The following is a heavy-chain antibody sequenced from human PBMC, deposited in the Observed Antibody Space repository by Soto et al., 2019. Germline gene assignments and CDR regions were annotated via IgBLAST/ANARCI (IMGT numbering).Heavy chain of an antibody. J-gene: IGHJ6*02. D-gene: IGHD1-7*01. CDR2: LASDGSNK. Sequence: GGSLRISSAASGFTFSHFGMHWVRQAPGKVMELVAPLASDGSNKYYADSVKGRFTISRDNSNNTLYLQMNSVRVEDTAVYYCAKDVKPNSNYRSPPIYAMDVWGQGTTVTGSS. CDR1: GFTFSHFG. CDR3: AKDVKPNSNYRSPPIYAMDV. V-gene: IGHV3-30*18.